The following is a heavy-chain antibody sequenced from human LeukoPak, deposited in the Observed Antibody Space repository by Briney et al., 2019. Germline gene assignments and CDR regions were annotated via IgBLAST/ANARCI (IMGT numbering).Heavy chain of an antibody. D-gene: IGHD5-12*01. Sequence: GASVKVSCKASGYIFTGYYMHWVRQAPGQGPEWMGWINPNSGGTNYAQKFQGRVTMTRDTSISTAYMELSRLRSDDTAVYYCARVRRGGYSGYAFDYWGQGTLVTVSS. V-gene: IGHV1-2*02. J-gene: IGHJ4*02. CDR3: ARVRRGGYSGYAFDY. CDR2: INPNSGGT. CDR1: GYIFTGYY.